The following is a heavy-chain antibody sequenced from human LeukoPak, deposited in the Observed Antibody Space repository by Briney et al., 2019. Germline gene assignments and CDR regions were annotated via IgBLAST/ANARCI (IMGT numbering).Heavy chain of an antibody. CDR1: GASISSYY. CDR3: ARGRRTYYDFWSGRLKYYYYYYMDV. V-gene: IGHV4-34*01. Sequence: TSETLSLTCTVSGASISSYYWSWIRQPPGKGLEWIGEINHSGSTNYNPSLKSRVTISVDTSKNQFSLKLSSVTAADTAVYYCARGRRTYYDFWSGRLKYYYYYYMDVWGKGTTVTVSS. D-gene: IGHD3-3*01. J-gene: IGHJ6*03. CDR2: INHSGST.